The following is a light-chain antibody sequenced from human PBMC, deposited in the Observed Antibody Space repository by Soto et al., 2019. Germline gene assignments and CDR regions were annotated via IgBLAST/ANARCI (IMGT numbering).Light chain of an antibody. CDR3: QQYKTYPPT. CDR1: QGIRNA. Sequence: DIQMTQSPSSLSASVGDRVTITCRASQGIRNALGWFQQKPWKAPKRLMYAASSLQIGVPSRFSGSGSGTEFTLTITSLQTEDFATYYCQQYKTYPPTFGQGTKLEIK. J-gene: IGKJ2*01. CDR2: AAS. V-gene: IGKV1-17*01.